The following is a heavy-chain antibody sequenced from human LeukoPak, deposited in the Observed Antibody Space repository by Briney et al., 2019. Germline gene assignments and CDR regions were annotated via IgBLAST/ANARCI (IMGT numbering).Heavy chain of an antibody. V-gene: IGHV1-69*04. D-gene: IGHD6-13*01. J-gene: IGHJ4*02. CDR2: IIPILGIA. CDR1: GGTFSSYA. CDR3: ARDPEGAAAGGY. Sequence: ASVKVSCKASGGTFSSYAISWVRQAPGQGLEWMGRIIPILGIANYAQKFQGRVTITADKSTSTAYMELSSLRSEDTAVYYCARDPEGAAAGGYWGQGTLVTVSS.